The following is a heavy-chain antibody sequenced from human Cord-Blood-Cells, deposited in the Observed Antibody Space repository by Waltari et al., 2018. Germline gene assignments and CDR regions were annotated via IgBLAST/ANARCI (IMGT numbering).Heavy chain of an antibody. D-gene: IGHD3-22*01. CDR3: AKEDGYYDSSGYYYY. CDR2: ISGRGGST. V-gene: IGHV3-23*01. CDR1: GFTFSSYA. J-gene: IGHJ4*01. Sequence: EVQLLESGGGLVQPGGSLRLSCAASGFTFSSYAMSWVRQAQGKGLGWVSAISGRGGSTYYADSGEGRFTISRDNSKNTLYLEMNSLRAEDTAVYYCAKEDGYYDSSGYYYYWGQGTLVTVSS.